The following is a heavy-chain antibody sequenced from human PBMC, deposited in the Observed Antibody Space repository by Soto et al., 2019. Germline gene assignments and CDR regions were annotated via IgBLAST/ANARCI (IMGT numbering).Heavy chain of an antibody. CDR3: ARQGWGGNAFDI. CDR2: IYHSGST. J-gene: IGHJ3*02. Sequence: SETLSLTCAVSGCSISSGGYSLSWIRQPPGKGLEWIGYIYHSGSTYYNPSLKSRVTISVDRSKNQFSLKLSSVTAADTAVHYCARQGWGGNAFDIWGQGTMVTVSS. D-gene: IGHD1-26*01. V-gene: IGHV4-30-2*01. CDR1: GCSISSGGYS.